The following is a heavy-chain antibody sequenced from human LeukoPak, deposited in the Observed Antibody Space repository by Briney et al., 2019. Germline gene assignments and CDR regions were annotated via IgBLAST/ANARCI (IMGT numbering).Heavy chain of an antibody. J-gene: IGHJ6*03. V-gene: IGHV3-7*01. CDR2: IKQDGSEK. CDR1: GFTFSSYS. Sequence: PGGSLRLSCAASGFTFSSYSMNWVRQAPGKGLEWVANIKQDGSEKYYVDSVKGRFTISRDNAKNSLYLQMNSLRAEDTAVCYCARGLYGSENYYYYYYMDVWGKGTTVTISS. D-gene: IGHD3-10*01. CDR3: ARGLYGSENYYYYYYMDV.